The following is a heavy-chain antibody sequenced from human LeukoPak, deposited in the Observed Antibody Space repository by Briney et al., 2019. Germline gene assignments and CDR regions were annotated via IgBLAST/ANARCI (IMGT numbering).Heavy chain of an antibody. J-gene: IGHJ4*02. Sequence: ASVKVSCKVSGYTLTELSMDWVRQAPGKGLEWVGGFDPEDGETIYAQKFQGRVTMTEDTSTDTPYMELRSLTPEDTAVYYCAPTTWELLRGSYFDYWGQRTLATASS. CDR3: APTTWELLRGSYFDY. CDR1: GYTLTELS. CDR2: FDPEDGET. V-gene: IGHV1-24*01. D-gene: IGHD1-26*01.